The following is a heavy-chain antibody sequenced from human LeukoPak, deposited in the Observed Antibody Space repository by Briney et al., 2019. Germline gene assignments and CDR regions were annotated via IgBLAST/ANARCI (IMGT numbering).Heavy chain of an antibody. CDR3: ARVSRRYYYDSSGYLGY. CDR2: INENGGST. Sequence: GGSLRLSCAASGFSFDDYGMSWVRQAPGKGLEWVSGINENGGSTGYADSVKGRFTISRDNAKKSLYLQMNGLRAEDTAVYYCARVSRRYYYDSSGYLGYWGQGTLVTVSP. CDR1: GFSFDDYG. D-gene: IGHD3-22*01. J-gene: IGHJ4*02. V-gene: IGHV3-20*04.